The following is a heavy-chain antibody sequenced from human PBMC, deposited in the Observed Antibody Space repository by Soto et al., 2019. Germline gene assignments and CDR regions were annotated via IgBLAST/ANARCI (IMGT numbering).Heavy chain of an antibody. V-gene: IGHV4-31*03. CDR3: ARGVRYYYDSSGLYYFDY. D-gene: IGHD3-22*01. Sequence: QVQLQESGPGLVKPSQTLSLTCTVSGGTISSGGYYWSWIRQHPGKCLEWIGYIYYSGSTYYNPSLKSRVTISEDTSKNQFSLKLSSVTAADTAVYYCARGVRYYYDSSGLYYFDYWGQGTLVTVSS. CDR1: GGTISSGGYY. CDR2: IYYSGST. J-gene: IGHJ4*02.